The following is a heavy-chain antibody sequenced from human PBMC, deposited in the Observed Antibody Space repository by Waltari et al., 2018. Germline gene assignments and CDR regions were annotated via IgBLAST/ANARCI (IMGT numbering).Heavy chain of an antibody. D-gene: IGHD5-12*01. Sequence: QVHLQESGPGLGKPSETLSPSCTVSGVSISSHFWSWIRQHPGKGLEWFVYIYYSGSTNNNPSLKSRLTISVETSKNQFSLKLSSVTAADTAVYYCARERGYENGGGFDIWGQGTMVTVSS. V-gene: IGHV4-59*11. CDR1: GVSISSHF. CDR2: IYYSGST. CDR3: ARERGYENGGGFDI. J-gene: IGHJ3*02.